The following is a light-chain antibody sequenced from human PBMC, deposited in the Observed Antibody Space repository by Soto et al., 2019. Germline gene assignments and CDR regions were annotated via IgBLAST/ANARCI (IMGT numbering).Light chain of an antibody. V-gene: IGKV1-39*01. CDR1: QSISSY. J-gene: IGKJ1*01. Sequence: DVRMTQSTSSLSASVGDRVTITCRASQSISSYLNWYQQKPGKAPKLLIYAASSLQSGVPSRFSGSGSGTDFTLTISSLQPEDFATYYCQQSYSTPWTFGQGTNVDI. CDR3: QQSYSTPWT. CDR2: AAS.